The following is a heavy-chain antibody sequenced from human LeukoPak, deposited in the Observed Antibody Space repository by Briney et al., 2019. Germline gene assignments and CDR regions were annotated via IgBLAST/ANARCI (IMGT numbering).Heavy chain of an antibody. CDR1: GGSISSYY. D-gene: IGHD3-22*01. Sequence: PSETLSLTCTVSGGSISSYYWSWIRQPPGKGLEWIGYIYYSGSTNYNPSLKTRVTISVDTSKNQLSLKLSSVTAADTAVYYCAGGRRYDLIESDIWGQGTMVSVSS. J-gene: IGHJ3*02. CDR2: IYYSGST. V-gene: IGHV4-59*01. CDR3: AGGRRYDLIESDI.